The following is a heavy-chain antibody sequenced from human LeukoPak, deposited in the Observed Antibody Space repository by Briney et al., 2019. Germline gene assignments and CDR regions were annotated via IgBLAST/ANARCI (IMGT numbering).Heavy chain of an antibody. J-gene: IGHJ6*02. V-gene: IGHV1-2*02. D-gene: IGHD2-15*01. CDR1: GYTFTGYF. CDR3: ARGYCSGGSCYLLYYYGLDV. CDR2: INPDSGVT. Sequence: ASVTVSCKTSGYTFTGYFMHWVRQAPGQGLEWLGWINPDSGVTKYAQKFQGRVTMTRDTSISTAYMELSRLRSDDTAVYYCARGYCSGGSCYLLYYYGLDVWGQGTTVTVSS.